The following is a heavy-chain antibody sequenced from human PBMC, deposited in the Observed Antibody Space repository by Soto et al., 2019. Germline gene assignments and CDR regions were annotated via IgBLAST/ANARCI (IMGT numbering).Heavy chain of an antibody. J-gene: IGHJ5*01. CDR2: INDNGGGT. Sequence: EVQLLESGGGLVQPGGSLRLSCAASEFPFSTYTMTWVRQAPGKGLEWVSLINDNGGGTSYADSVKGRFTISRDNSKNTLFLQMNSLRVEDTAMYFCAKGGWLDSFVRGTLVTVSS. D-gene: IGHD2-15*01. CDR3: AKGGWLDS. V-gene: IGHV3-23*01. CDR1: EFPFSTYT.